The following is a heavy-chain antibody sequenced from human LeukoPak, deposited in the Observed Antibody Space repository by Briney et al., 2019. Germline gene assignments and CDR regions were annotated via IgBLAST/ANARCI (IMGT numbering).Heavy chain of an antibody. D-gene: IGHD6-13*01. J-gene: IGHJ4*02. V-gene: IGHV1-2*02. CDR1: GYTFTSYS. CDR2: INSNSGGT. Sequence: GASVKVSCMASGYTFTSYSMHWVRQAPGQGLEWMGWINSNSGGTNYAQKFQGRVTMTRDTSISTAYMELSSLRSDDTAVYYCASSLRTSGQLEEDFDCWGQGTLVTVSS. CDR3: ASSLRTSGQLEEDFDC.